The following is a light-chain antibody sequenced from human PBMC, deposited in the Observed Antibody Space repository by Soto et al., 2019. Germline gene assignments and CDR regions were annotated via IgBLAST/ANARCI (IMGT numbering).Light chain of an antibody. J-gene: IGKJ1*01. CDR2: TSS. CDR1: QTISTY. V-gene: IGKV1-39*01. CDR3: QQSYQTPWT. Sequence: IQMTQSPSSLSASVGDRITMTCRASQTISTYLNWYQQKPGKAPKLLISTSSTLQSGVPSRFSGSGSGTEFTLSISGLQPDDFATYFCQQSYQTPWTFGLGTKVEI.